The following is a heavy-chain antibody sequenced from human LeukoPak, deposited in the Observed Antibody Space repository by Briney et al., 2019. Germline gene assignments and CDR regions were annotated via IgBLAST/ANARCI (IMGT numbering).Heavy chain of an antibody. V-gene: IGHV4-38-2*02. CDR2: IYHSGST. Sequence: SETLSLTCTVSGYSISSGYYWGWIRQPPGKGLEWIGSIYHSGSTYYNPSLKSRVTISVDTSKNQFSLKLSSVTAADTAVYYCARGRYSGSFDGAFDIWGQGTMVTVSS. CDR3: ARGRYSGSFDGAFDI. D-gene: IGHD1-26*01. J-gene: IGHJ3*02. CDR1: GYSISSGYY.